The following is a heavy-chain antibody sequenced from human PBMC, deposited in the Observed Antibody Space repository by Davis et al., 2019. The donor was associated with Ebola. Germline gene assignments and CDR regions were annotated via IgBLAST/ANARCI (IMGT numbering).Heavy chain of an antibody. D-gene: IGHD2-2*01. CDR1: GGSFSGYY. CDR2: INHSGST. J-gene: IGHJ3*02. Sequence: SETLSLTCAVYGGSFSGYYWSWIRQPPGKGLEWIGEINHSGSTNYNPSLKSRVTISVDTSKNQFSLKLSSVTAADTAVYYCARDLCSSTSCYRGAFDIWGQGTMVTVSS. CDR3: ARDLCSSTSCYRGAFDI. V-gene: IGHV4-34*01.